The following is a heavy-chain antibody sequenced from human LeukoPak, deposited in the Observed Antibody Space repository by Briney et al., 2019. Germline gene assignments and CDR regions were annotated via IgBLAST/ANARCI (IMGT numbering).Heavy chain of an antibody. V-gene: IGHV3-21*01. Sequence: GGSLRLSCAASGFTFSSYSMNWVRQAPGKGLEWVSYISNSSSYIYYADSVKGRFTISRDNAKNSLYLQMNSLRAEDTAVYYFARDSAHSAATTRYDYYYGMYVWGQGTTVNVSS. D-gene: IGHD5-12*01. CDR2: ISNSSSYI. CDR3: ARDSAHSAATTRYDYYYGMYV. CDR1: GFTFSSYS. J-gene: IGHJ6*02.